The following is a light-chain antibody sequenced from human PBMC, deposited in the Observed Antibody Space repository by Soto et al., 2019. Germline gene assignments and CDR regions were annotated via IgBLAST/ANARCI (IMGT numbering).Light chain of an antibody. CDR1: KLGDKF. CDR2: QDT. Sequence: SYELTQPPSVTVSPGQTASITCSGDKLGDKFVCWYQQRPGQSPVLVMYQDTKRPSGIPERFSGSNSGNTATLTISGTQAMDEAYYSCQAWDSGTVVFGGGTKLTVL. V-gene: IGLV3-1*01. J-gene: IGLJ3*02. CDR3: QAWDSGTVV.